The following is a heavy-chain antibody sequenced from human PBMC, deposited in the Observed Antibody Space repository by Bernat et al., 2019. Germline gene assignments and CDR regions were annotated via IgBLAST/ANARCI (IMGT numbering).Heavy chain of an antibody. D-gene: IGHD3-22*01. CDR1: GYTFTSYG. CDR3: ARALDSSGYYYVYGY. J-gene: IGHJ4*02. V-gene: IGHV1-18*01. Sequence: QVQLVQSGAEVKKPGASVKVSCKASGYTFTSYGISWVRQAPGQGLEWMGWISAYNGNTNYAQKLQGRVTMTRDTSTSTVYLELSSLRSEDTAVYYCARALDSSGYYYVYGYWGQGTLVTVSS. CDR2: ISAYNGNT.